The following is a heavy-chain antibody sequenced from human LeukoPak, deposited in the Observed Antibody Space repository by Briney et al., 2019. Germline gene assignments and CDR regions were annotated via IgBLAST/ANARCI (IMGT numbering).Heavy chain of an antibody. J-gene: IGHJ6*03. CDR2: INHSGST. Sequence: SETLSLTCAVYGGSFSGYYWSWIRQPPGKGLQWIGEINHSGSTNYNPSLKSRVTISVDTSKNQFSLKLSSVTAADTAVYYCARAVGSGSFQTYYYYMDVWGKGTTVTISS. D-gene: IGHD3-10*01. CDR1: GGSFSGYY. CDR3: ARAVGSGSFQTYYYYMDV. V-gene: IGHV4-34*01.